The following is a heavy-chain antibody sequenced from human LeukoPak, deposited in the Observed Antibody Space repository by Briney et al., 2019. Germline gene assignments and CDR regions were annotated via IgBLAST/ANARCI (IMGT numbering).Heavy chain of an antibody. Sequence: ASVKVSCKASGYIFTSYGISWMRQAPGQGLEWMGWISGYNGHTKYAQKVQARVTMTTDTSTSTAYMELRSLRSDDTAVYYCARDAQHYCSSTSCYGPRSGADYYDYMDVWGKGTTVTVSS. CDR2: ISGYNGHT. CDR3: ARDAQHYCSSTSCYGPRSGADYYDYMDV. J-gene: IGHJ6*03. V-gene: IGHV1-18*01. D-gene: IGHD2-2*01. CDR1: GYIFTSYG.